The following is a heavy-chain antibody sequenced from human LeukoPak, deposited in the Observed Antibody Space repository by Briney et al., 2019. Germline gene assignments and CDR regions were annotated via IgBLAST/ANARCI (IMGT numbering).Heavy chain of an antibody. CDR1: GFTFDDYA. D-gene: IGHD2-21*01. CDR3: AKGFCGGDCSDAFDI. J-gene: IGHJ3*02. V-gene: IGHV3-9*03. CDR2: ISWNSGSI. Sequence: GGSLRLSCAASGFTFDDYAMHWVRQAPGKGLEWVSGISWNSGSIGYADSLKGRFTISRDNSKNSLYLQMNSLRAEDMALYYCAKGFCGGDCSDAFDIWGQGTMVTVSA.